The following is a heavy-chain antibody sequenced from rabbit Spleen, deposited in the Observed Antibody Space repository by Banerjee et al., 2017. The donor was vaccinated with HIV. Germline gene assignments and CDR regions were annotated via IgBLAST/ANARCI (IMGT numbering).Heavy chain of an antibody. Sequence: QSLEESGGDLVKPRASLTLTCTASGIDFSRDYYMCWFRQPPGKGGEWIECIDSGNSITWNGSGVNGRFTISKTSSTTVTLEMARLTAADTAPYFCVRDQACDADYVPYCLNLWGPGTLVTVS. CDR1: GIDFSRDYY. CDR3: VRDQACDADYVPYCLNL. V-gene: IGHV1S40*01. D-gene: IGHD2-1*01. CDR2: IDSGNSIT. J-gene: IGHJ4*01.